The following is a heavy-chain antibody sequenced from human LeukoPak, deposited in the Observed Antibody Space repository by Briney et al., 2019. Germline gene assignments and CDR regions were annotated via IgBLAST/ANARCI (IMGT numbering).Heavy chain of an antibody. CDR2: INAYNWNT. CDR1: GYTFTSYG. D-gene: IGHD3-9*01. CDR3: ARGSPRALRYFDWHKNYYYYGMDV. V-gene: IGHV1-18*04. J-gene: IGHJ6*04. Sequence: GASVKVSCKASGYTFTSYGISWVRQPPAQELEGMGWINAYNWNTNYAQKLQGRVTITTDTSTSTAYMELRSLRSDDTAVYYCARGSPRALRYFDWHKNYYYYGMDVWGKGTTVTVSS.